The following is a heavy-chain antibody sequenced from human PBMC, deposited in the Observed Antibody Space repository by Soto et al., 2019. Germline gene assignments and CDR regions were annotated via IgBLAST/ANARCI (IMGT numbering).Heavy chain of an antibody. CDR3: ARRSNCNGGRCYFDY. CDR2: INPNTGDT. D-gene: IGHD2-15*01. Sequence: ASVKVSCKASGYTFTSYYIHWVRQAPGQGLEWMGWINPNTGDTNYAQRFQDWVTMTRDTSFRTAYMEVRRLKSDDTAVYYCARRSNCNGGRCYFDYWGQGTPVTVSS. J-gene: IGHJ4*02. CDR1: GYTFTSYY. V-gene: IGHV1-2*04.